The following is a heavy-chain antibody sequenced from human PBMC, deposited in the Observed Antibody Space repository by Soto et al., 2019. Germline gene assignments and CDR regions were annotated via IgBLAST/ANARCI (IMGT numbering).Heavy chain of an antibody. D-gene: IGHD6-19*01. J-gene: IGHJ4*02. CDR3: ARGGWYIDY. V-gene: IGHV4-59*11. Sequence: SETLSLTCTASGGSMSGHYWSWIRQPPGKGLEYIGYIYYSGDTNYNPSLKSRVTISVDTSKNQFSLKLSSVIAADTAVYFCARGGWYIDYWGQGTLVTVSS. CDR1: GGSMSGHY. CDR2: IYYSGDT.